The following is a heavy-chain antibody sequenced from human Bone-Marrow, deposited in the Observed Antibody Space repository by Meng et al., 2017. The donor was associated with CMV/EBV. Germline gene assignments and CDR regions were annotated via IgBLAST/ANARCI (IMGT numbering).Heavy chain of an antibody. D-gene: IGHD1-26*01. CDR2: INPNSGGT. Sequence: ASVKVSCKASGYTFTGLFVHWVRQAPGQGLEWMGWINPNSGGTNYAQKFQGRVTMTRDTSVSTAYMELSRLRSDDTAVYYCARVPIVGATADYFDYWGQGNLVTVSS. J-gene: IGHJ4*02. V-gene: IGHV1-2*02. CDR3: ARVPIVGATADYFDY. CDR1: GYTFTGLF.